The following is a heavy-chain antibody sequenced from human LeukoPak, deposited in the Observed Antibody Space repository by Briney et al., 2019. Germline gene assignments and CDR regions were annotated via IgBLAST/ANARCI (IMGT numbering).Heavy chain of an antibody. V-gene: IGHV1-2*02. D-gene: IGHD3-10*01. CDR3: ARDIGDYYGSGSYWLL. CDR1: GYSFIDYY. J-gene: IGHJ4*02. CDR2: VNPHSGGT. Sequence: ASVTVSFTASGYSFIDYYIHWVRQAPGQGLEWMGWVNPHSGGTKFAQKFQGRVTMTRDTSINTAYMEVSSLRSDDTAVYYCARDIGDYYGSGSYWLLWGQGALVTVAS.